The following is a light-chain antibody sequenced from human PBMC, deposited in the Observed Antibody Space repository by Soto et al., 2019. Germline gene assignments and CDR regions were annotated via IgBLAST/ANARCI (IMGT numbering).Light chain of an antibody. CDR3: QRYGSSPRT. Sequence: EIVLTQSPGTLSLSPGERATLSCRDSXSVDSTYIAWYQQKPGQAPRLLIYAASSRATGIPDRFSASGSGTDFTLTNSRLEPEDFAVYYCQRYGSSPRTFGQGTKVDIK. V-gene: IGKV3-20*01. CDR2: AAS. J-gene: IGKJ1*01. CDR1: XSVDSTY.